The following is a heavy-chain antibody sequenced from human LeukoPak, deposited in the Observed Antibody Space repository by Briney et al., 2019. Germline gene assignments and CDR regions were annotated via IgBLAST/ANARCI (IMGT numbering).Heavy chain of an antibody. CDR3: ARENIAARPRAYYYYMDV. V-gene: IGHV4-61*02. CDR1: GGSISSGGYY. D-gene: IGHD6-6*01. CDR2: IYTSGST. Sequence: SSQTLSLTCTVSGGSISSGGYYWSWIRQPPGKGLEWIGRIYTSGSTNYNPSLKSRVTISVDTSKNQFSLKLSSVTAADTAVYYCARENIAARPRAYYYYMDVWGKGTTVTVSS. J-gene: IGHJ6*03.